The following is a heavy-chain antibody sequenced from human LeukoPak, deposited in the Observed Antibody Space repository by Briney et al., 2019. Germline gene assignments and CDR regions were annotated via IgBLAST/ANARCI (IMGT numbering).Heavy chain of an antibody. D-gene: IGHD2-2*02. CDR3: ARNKLPAAITNWFDP. CDR1: GGTFSSYA. Sequence: SVKVSCKASGGTFSSYAISWVRQAPGQGLEWMGGIIPIFGTANYAQKFQGRVTITADESTSTAYMELSSLRSEDTAVYYCARNKLPAAITNWFDPWGQGTLVTVSS. V-gene: IGHV1-69*13. J-gene: IGHJ5*02. CDR2: IIPIFGTA.